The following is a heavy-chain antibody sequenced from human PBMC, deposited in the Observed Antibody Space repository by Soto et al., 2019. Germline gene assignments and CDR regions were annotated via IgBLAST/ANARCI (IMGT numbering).Heavy chain of an antibody. J-gene: IGHJ6*02. CDR3: ARDAGVTTLIYYGMDV. Sequence: GASVKVSCKASGGTFSSYAISWVRQAPGQGLEWMGGIIPIFGTANYAQKFQGRVTITADESTSTAYMELSSLRSEDTAVYYCARDAGVTTLIYYGMDVWGQGTTVTVSS. CDR1: GGTFSSYA. CDR2: IIPIFGTA. D-gene: IGHD4-17*01. V-gene: IGHV1-69*13.